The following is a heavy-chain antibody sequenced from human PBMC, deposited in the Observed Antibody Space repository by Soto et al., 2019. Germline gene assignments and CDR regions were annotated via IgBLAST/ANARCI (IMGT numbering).Heavy chain of an antibody. Sequence: GGSLRLSCAASGFTFSSYGMHWVRQAPGKGLEWVAVISYDGSNKYYADSVKGRFTISRDNSKNTLYLQMNSLRAEDTAVYYCAKDAWRDYYDSSGYFDYWGQGTLVTVSS. CDR3: AKDAWRDYYDSSGYFDY. V-gene: IGHV3-30*18. D-gene: IGHD3-22*01. CDR1: GFTFSSYG. CDR2: ISYDGSNK. J-gene: IGHJ4*02.